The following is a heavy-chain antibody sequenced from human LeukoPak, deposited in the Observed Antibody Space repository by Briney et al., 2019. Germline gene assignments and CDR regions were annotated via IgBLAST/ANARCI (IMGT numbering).Heavy chain of an antibody. Sequence: ASVKVSCKASGYTFTSYYMHWVRQAPGQGLEWMGIINPSGGSTSYAQKFQGRVTMTRDTSTSTVYMELSSLRSEDTVVYYCAKRQLRNYGDPSRDYYYGMDVWGQGTTVTVSS. CDR3: AKRQLRNYGDPSRDYYYGMDV. CDR1: GYTFTSYY. CDR2: INPSGGST. V-gene: IGHV1-46*01. J-gene: IGHJ6*02. D-gene: IGHD4-17*01.